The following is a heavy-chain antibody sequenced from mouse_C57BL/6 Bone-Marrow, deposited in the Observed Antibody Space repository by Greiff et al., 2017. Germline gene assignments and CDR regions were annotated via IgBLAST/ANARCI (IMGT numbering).Heavy chain of an antibody. D-gene: IGHD4-1*01. CDR3: ASRGRGAWFAY. CDR1: GYTFTSYT. J-gene: IGHJ3*01. Sequence: QFQLQQSGAELARPGASVKMSCKASGYTFTSYTMHWVKQRPGQGLEWIGYINPSSGYTKYNQKFKDKATLTADKSSSTAYMQLSSLTSEDSAVYYCASRGRGAWFAYWGQGTLVTVSA. CDR2: INPSSGYT. V-gene: IGHV1-4*01.